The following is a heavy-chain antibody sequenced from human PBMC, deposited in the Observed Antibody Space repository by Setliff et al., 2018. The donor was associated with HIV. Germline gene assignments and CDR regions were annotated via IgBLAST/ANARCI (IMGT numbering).Heavy chain of an antibody. J-gene: IGHJ3*02. Sequence: QAGGSLRLSCAASGFTFDDYAMHWVRQAPGKGLEWVSGISWNSGSIGYADSVKGRFTISRDNAKDSLYLQMNSLRAEDMALYYCAKATFFYGSGAGSAFDIWGQGTMVTVSS. D-gene: IGHD3-10*01. CDR2: ISWNSGSI. CDR1: GFTFDDYA. V-gene: IGHV3-9*03. CDR3: AKATFFYGSGAGSAFDI.